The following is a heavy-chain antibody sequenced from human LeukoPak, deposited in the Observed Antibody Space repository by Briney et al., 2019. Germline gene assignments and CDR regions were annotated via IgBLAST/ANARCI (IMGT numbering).Heavy chain of an antibody. Sequence: GRSLRLSCAASGFTFSSYAMHRVRQAPGKGLEWVAVISYDGSNKYYADSVKGRFTISRDNSKNTLYLQMNSLRAEDTAVYYCAREGSVVVTAIPTDYWGQGTLVTVSS. CDR3: AREGSVVVTAIPTDY. CDR1: GFTFSSYA. J-gene: IGHJ4*02. V-gene: IGHV3-30*04. D-gene: IGHD2-21*02. CDR2: ISYDGSNK.